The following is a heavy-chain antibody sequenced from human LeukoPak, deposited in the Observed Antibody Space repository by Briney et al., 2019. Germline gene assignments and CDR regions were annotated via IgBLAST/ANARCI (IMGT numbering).Heavy chain of an antibody. CDR2: ISGSGGST. CDR3: AKCYGDYVNWFDP. D-gene: IGHD4-17*01. Sequence: GGSLRLSCAASGFTFSSYAMSWVRQPPGKGLEWVSAISGSGGSTYYADSLRGRFTISRDNSKNTLYLQMNSLRAEDTAVYYCAKCYGDYVNWFDPWGQGTLVTVSS. CDR1: GFTFSSYA. V-gene: IGHV3-23*01. J-gene: IGHJ5*02.